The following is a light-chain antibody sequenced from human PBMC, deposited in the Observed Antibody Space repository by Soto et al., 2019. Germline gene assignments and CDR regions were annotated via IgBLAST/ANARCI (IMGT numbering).Light chain of an antibody. CDR2: EVS. J-gene: IGLJ3*02. CDR1: SSDVGGYNY. V-gene: IGLV2-14*01. CDR3: CSFTNSSTWV. Sequence: QSALTQPASVSGSPGQSITISCTGTSSDVGGYNYVSWFQHHPGKVPKLMIYEVSHRPSGVSDRFSGSKSGTTASLTISGLQAGDEADYYCCSFTNSSTWVFGGGTKLTV.